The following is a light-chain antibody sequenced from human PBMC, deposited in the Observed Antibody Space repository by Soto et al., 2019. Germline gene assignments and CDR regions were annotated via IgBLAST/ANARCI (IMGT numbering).Light chain of an antibody. J-gene: IGKJ1*01. CDR2: DAS. Sequence: EIVMTQSPATLSVSPGERATLSCRASQSVTNYIAWYQQRPGQAPRLLIYDASNRATGVPARFSGSGSGTDFTLTISDLEPADFGLYYCQQRLNWPPGFGQGTKVDI. CDR3: QQRLNWPPG. V-gene: IGKV3-11*01. CDR1: QSVTNY.